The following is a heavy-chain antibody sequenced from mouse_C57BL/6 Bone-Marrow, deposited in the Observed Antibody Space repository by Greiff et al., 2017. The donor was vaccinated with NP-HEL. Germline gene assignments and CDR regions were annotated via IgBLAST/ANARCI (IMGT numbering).Heavy chain of an antibody. J-gene: IGHJ2*01. CDR3: ARFGITTVVSYYFDY. D-gene: IGHD1-1*01. V-gene: IGHV1-39*01. CDR2: INPNYGTT. Sequence: EVKVVESGPELVKPGASVKISCKASGYSFTDYNMNWVKQSNGKSLEWIGVINPNYGTTSYNQKFKGKATLTVDQSSSTAYMQLNSLTSEDSAVYYCARFGITTVVSYYFDYWGQGTTLTVSS. CDR1: GYSFTDYN.